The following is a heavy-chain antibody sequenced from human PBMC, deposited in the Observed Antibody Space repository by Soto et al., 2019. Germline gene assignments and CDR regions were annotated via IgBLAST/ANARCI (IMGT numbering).Heavy chain of an antibody. CDR2: IYHSGST. CDR3: ARDQLEGNWFDP. J-gene: IGHJ5*02. D-gene: IGHD1-1*01. V-gene: IGHV4-30-2*01. Sequence: QLQLQESGSGLVKPSQTLSLTCAVSGGSISSGGYSWNWIRQPPGKGLEWIGYIYHSGSTYYNPSLKSRVTISVDKSKNQFSLKLTSVTGADTAVYYCARDQLEGNWFDPWGQGTLVTVSS. CDR1: GGSISSGGYS.